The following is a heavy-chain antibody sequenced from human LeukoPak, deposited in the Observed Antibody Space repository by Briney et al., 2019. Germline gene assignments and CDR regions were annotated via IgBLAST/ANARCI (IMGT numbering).Heavy chain of an antibody. V-gene: IGHV3-48*03. D-gene: IGHD3-10*01. CDR3: ARVLLAYYYGSGSYYNPFHY. CDR2: ISSSGSTI. J-gene: IGHJ4*02. CDR1: GFTFSSYE. Sequence: GGSLRLSCAASGFTFSSYEMNWVRQAPGKGLEWVSYISSSGSTIYYADSVKGRFTISRDNAKSSLYLQMNSLRAEDTAVYYCARVLLAYYYGSGSYYNPFHYWGQGTLVTVSS.